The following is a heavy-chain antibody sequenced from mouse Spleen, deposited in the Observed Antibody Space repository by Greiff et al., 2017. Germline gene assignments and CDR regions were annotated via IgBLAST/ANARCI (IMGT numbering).Heavy chain of an antibody. Sequence: DVHLVESGGGLVKPGGSLKLSCAASGFTFSDYGMHWVRQAPEKGLEWLTYISSGSSTIYYADTVKGRFTISRDNAKNTLFLQMTSLRSEDTAMYYCARQGYAMDYWGQGTSVTVSS. CDR3: ARQGYAMDY. V-gene: IGHV5-17*01. CDR2: ISSGSSTI. J-gene: IGHJ4*01. CDR1: GFTFSDYG.